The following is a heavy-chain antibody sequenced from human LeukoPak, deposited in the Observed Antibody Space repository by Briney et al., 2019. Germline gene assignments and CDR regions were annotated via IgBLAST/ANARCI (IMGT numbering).Heavy chain of an antibody. D-gene: IGHD6-13*01. V-gene: IGHV1-2*02. Sequence: ASVKVSCKASGYTFTDYYMHWVRQDPGQGLEWMGWINPNSGGTNYAQKLQGRVTMTTDTSTSTAYMELRSLRSDDTAVYYCAGTVRGSSWYLPDFDYWGQGTLVTVSS. CDR1: GYTFTDYY. CDR3: AGTVRGSSWYLPDFDY. CDR2: INPNSGGT. J-gene: IGHJ4*02.